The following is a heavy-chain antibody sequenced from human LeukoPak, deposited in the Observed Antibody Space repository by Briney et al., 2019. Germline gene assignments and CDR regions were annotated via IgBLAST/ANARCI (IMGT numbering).Heavy chain of an antibody. V-gene: IGHV1-2*02. CDR3: ARNYDILTGNDNLFDR. Sequence: AASVTVSCTASGYTFTDYYMHWVRQAPGQGLEWMGWINPNSGDTKYAQKFQGRVTMTRDTSISTAYMELSRLRSDDTAVYYCARNYDILTGNDNLFDRWGQGTLVTVSS. CDR1: GYTFTDYY. CDR2: INPNSGDT. J-gene: IGHJ5*02. D-gene: IGHD3-9*01.